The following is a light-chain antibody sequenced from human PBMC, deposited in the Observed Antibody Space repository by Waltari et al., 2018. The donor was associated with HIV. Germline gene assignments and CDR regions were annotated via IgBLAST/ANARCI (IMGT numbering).Light chain of an antibody. J-gene: IGLJ2*01. V-gene: IGLV1-40*01. CDR1: SSNIGDADFD. CDR3: QSFDYDSSLTVL. Sequence: QSVLTQPPSVSGAPGQTVTISCSGSSSNIGDADFDVHWYQQLPGTAPKLLLYGNRIRPSGVPDRFSGSKSGTSASLAITGLQPEDEADYYCQSFDYDSSLTVLFGGGTKLTVL. CDR2: GNR.